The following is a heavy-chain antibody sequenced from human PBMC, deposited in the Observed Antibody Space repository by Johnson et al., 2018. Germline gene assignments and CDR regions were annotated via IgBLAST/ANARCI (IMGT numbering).Heavy chain of an antibody. D-gene: IGHD4-11*01. J-gene: IGHJ6*03. CDR3: ARGGWATVTTFPYYYYMDV. Sequence: QVQLQESGPGLVKPSETLSLTCTVSGGSISSYYWSWIRQPPGKGLEWIGYIYYSGSTNYNPSLKSRVTISVDTSKNQFSLKLGSVTAADTAVYYCARGGWATVTTFPYYYYMDVWGKGTTVTVSS. CDR1: GGSISSYY. V-gene: IGHV4-59*01. CDR2: IYYSGST.